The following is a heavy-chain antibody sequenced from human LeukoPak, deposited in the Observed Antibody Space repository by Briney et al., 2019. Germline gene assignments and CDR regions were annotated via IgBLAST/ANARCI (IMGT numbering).Heavy chain of an antibody. Sequence: SETLSLTCTVSGGSISSSSYYWGWIRQPPGKGLESIGNIYYTGSTYYNPSLKSRVTISVDTSKNQFSLKLSSVTAADTAVYYCARRGITGTTYFDYWGQGTLVTVSS. CDR2: IYYTGST. V-gene: IGHV4-39*07. D-gene: IGHD1-7*01. CDR3: ARRGITGTTYFDY. J-gene: IGHJ4*02. CDR1: GGSISSSSYY.